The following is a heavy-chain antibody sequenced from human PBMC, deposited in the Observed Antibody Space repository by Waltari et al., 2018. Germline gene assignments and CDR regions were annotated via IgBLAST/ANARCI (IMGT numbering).Heavy chain of an antibody. D-gene: IGHD4-17*01. V-gene: IGHV4-31*03. Sequence: QVQLQESGPGLVKPSQTLSLTCTVSGGSISSGGYYWSWLRQHPGKGLEWIGYIYYSGSTYYNPSLKSRVTISVDTSKNQFSLKLSSVTAADTAVYYCSTVTTRSWRKIDYWGQGTLVTVSS. J-gene: IGHJ4*02. CDR1: GGSISSGGYY. CDR2: IYYSGST. CDR3: STVTTRSWRKIDY.